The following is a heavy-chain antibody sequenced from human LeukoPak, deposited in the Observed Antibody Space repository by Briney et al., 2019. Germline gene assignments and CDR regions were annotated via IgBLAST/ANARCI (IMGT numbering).Heavy chain of an antibody. D-gene: IGHD2-2*01. CDR2: ISAYNGNT. CDR3: ARDSEDIVVVPAAPRLAPNWFDP. Sequence: ASAKVSCKASGYTFTSYGISWVRQAPGQGLEWMGWISAYNGNTNYAQKLQGRVTMTTDTSTSTAYMELRSLRSDDMAVYYCARDSEDIVVVPAAPRLAPNWFDPWGQGTLVTVSS. V-gene: IGHV1-18*03. CDR1: GYTFTSYG. J-gene: IGHJ5*02.